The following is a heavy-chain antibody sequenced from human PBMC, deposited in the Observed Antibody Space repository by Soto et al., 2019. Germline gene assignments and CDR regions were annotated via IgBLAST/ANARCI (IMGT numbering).Heavy chain of an antibody. CDR3: ARFEGYYASSSSVPDS. CDR2: IYYSGST. J-gene: IGHJ5*01. Sequence: SETLCLTCTVSVGSISSSSYYWGWIRQPRGKGLEWIGTIYYSGSTYYNPSLKSRVTISVDTSKNQFSLKLTSLTVADTAVYFCARFEGYYASSSSVPDSWGQGTLVTVSS. V-gene: IGHV4-39*01. CDR1: VGSISSSSYY. D-gene: IGHD3-22*01.